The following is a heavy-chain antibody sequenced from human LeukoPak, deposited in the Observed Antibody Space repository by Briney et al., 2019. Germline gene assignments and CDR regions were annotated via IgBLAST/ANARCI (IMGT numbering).Heavy chain of an antibody. J-gene: IGHJ4*02. CDR2: INHSGST. CDR3: ARERVPIDYYNTGLGYYFDY. Sequence: PSETLSLTCAVYGGSFSGYYWSWIRQPPGKGLEWIGEINHSGSTNYNPSLKSRVTISVDTSKNQFSLKLSSVTAADTAVYYCARERVPIDYYNTGLGYYFDYWGQGTLVTVSS. D-gene: IGHD3-22*01. CDR1: GGSFSGYY. V-gene: IGHV4-34*01.